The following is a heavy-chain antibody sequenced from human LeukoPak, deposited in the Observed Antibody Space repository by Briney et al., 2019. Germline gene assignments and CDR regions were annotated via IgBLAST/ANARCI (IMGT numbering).Heavy chain of an antibody. J-gene: IGHJ4*02. CDR3: AALVDYYDSSGYYVDY. CDR2: IVVGSGNT. D-gene: IGHD3-22*01. Sequence: TSVKVSCKASGFTFTRSAMQWVRQARGQRHEWIGWIVVGSGNTNYPQKFQERVTTSRDMSTSTAYMELSSLRSEDTAVYYCAALVDYYDSSGYYVDYWGQGTLVTVSS. CDR1: GFTFTRSA. V-gene: IGHV1-58*02.